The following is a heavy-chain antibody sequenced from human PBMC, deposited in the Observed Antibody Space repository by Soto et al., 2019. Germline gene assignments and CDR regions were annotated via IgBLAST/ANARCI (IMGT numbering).Heavy chain of an antibody. CDR2: IDWDDDK. J-gene: IGHJ6*02. Sequence: SVPTLVNPTQTLTLTCTFSGFSLSTSGMCVSWIRQPPGKSLECLSLIDWDDDKYYSTSLKTRLTISKDTSKNQVVLTMTNMDPVDTATYYCARMTRHTGRITMIEDHREYYYGMDVWGQGTTVTVSS. CDR1: GFSLSTSGMC. CDR3: ARMTRHTGRITMIEDHREYYYGMDV. V-gene: IGHV2-70*01. D-gene: IGHD3-22*01.